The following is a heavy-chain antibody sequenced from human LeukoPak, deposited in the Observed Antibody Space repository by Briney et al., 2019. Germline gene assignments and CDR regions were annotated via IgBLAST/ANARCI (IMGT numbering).Heavy chain of an antibody. J-gene: IGHJ4*02. CDR1: GFTFSSYA. CDR3: AKGSSWYPFDN. CDR2: ISGSGDTT. V-gene: IGHV3-23*01. Sequence: GGSLRLSCAASGFTFSSYALSWVRQAPGEGLEWVSAISGSGDTTYYADSVKGRFTISRDNSKNTLFLQMNTLRAEDTAVYYCAKGSSWYPFDNWGQGTLVTVSS. D-gene: IGHD6-13*01.